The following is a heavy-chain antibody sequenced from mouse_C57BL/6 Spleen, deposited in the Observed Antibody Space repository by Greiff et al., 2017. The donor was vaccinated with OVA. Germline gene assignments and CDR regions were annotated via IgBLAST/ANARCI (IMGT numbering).Heavy chain of an antibody. CDR1: GYTFTSYW. V-gene: IGHV1-61*01. CDR3: ARSVYSNYRYFDV. D-gene: IGHD2-5*01. Sequence: QVQLQQPGAELVRPGSSVKLSCKASGYTFTSYWMAWVKQRPGQGLEWIGNIYPSDSETHYNQKFKDKATLTVDKSSSTAYMQLSSLTSEDSAVYYCARSVYSNYRYFDVWGTGTTVTVSS. CDR2: IYPSDSET. J-gene: IGHJ1*03.